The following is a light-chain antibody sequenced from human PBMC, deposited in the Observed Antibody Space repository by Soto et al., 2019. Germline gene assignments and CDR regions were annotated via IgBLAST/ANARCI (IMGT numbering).Light chain of an antibody. Sequence: QSVLTQPPSVSGAPGQRVTISCTGSSSNIGAGYDVHWYQQLPGTAPKLLIYGNSNRPSGVPDRFSGSKSVTSASLAITGLQAEDEAYYYCQSYDSGLGVYGTGTKLTVL. J-gene: IGLJ1*01. CDR2: GNS. CDR3: QSYDSGLGV. V-gene: IGLV1-40*01. CDR1: SSNIGAGYD.